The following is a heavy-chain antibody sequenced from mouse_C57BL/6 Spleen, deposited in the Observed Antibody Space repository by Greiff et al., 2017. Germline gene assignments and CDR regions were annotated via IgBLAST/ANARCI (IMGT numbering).Heavy chain of an antibody. CDR2: ISSGSSTI. V-gene: IGHV5-17*01. D-gene: IGHD1-1*01. CDR3: ARGRYYYGSSPWYCDV. Sequence: EVKLMESGGGLVKPGGSLKLSCAASGFTFSDYGMHWVRQAPEKGLEWVAYISSGSSTIYYADTVKGRFTISRDNAKNTLFLQMTSLRSEDTAMYYCARGRYYYGSSPWYCDVWGTGTTVTVSS. J-gene: IGHJ1*03. CDR1: GFTFSDYG.